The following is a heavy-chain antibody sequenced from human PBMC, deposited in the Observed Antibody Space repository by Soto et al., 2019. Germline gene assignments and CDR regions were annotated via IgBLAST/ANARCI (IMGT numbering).Heavy chain of an antibody. Sequence: SWIRKQQGKGLEWIGYIYYSGSTNYNPSLKSRVTISVDTSKNQFSLKLSSVTAADTAVYYCAREGLTGTIRLYYHSGMDVPGQAPTVTLPS. J-gene: IGHJ6*01. CDR3: AREGLTGTIRLYYHSGMDV. V-gene: IGHV4-59*01. D-gene: IGHD1-7*01. CDR2: IYYSGST.